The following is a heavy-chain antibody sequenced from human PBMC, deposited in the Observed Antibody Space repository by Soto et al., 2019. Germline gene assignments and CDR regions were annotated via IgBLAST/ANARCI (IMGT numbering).Heavy chain of an antibody. D-gene: IGHD4-4*01. CDR2: FDPEDGET. J-gene: IGHJ4*02. Sequence: ASVNVSCKVSGYTLTELSMHWVRQAPGKGLEWMGGFDPEDGETIYAQKFQGRVTMTEDTSTDTAYMELSSLRSEDTAVYYCATVNYMGHLYYFDYWGQGTLVTVSS. CDR1: GYTLTELS. CDR3: ATVNYMGHLYYFDY. V-gene: IGHV1-24*01.